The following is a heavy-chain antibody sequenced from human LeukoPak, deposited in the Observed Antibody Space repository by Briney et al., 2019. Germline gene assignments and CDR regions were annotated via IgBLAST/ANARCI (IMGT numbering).Heavy chain of an antibody. V-gene: IGHV3-21*01. CDR2: ISSSSSYI. Sequence: GGSLRLSCAASGFTFSSYSMNWVRQAPGKGLELVSSISSSSSYIYYADSVKGRFTISRENAKNSLYLQMNSLRAEDTAVYYCARIWGYCSGGSCYSPYYYYMDVWGKGTTVTVSS. CDR3: ARIWGYCSGGSCYSPYYYYMDV. D-gene: IGHD2-15*01. J-gene: IGHJ6*03. CDR1: GFTFSSYS.